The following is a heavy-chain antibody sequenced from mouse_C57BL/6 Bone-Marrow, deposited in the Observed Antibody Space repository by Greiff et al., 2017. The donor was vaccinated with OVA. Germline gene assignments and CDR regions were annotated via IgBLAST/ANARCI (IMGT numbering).Heavy chain of an antibody. J-gene: IGHJ3*01. D-gene: IGHD1-1*01. Sequence: EVKLQQSGAELVRPGASVKLSCTASGFNIKDDYMHWVKQRPEQGLEWIGWIDPENGDTEYASKFQGKATITADTSSNTAYLQLSSLTSEDTAVYYGTTLYYYGSSWFAYWGQGTLVTVSA. CDR3: TTLYYYGSSWFAY. V-gene: IGHV14-4*01. CDR1: GFNIKDDY. CDR2: IDPENGDT.